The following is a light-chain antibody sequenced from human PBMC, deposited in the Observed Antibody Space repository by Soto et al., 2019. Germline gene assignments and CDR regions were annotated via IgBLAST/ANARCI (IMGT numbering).Light chain of an antibody. CDR1: VSDVGGYDS. CDR2: GVN. Sequence: QSALTQPASVSGSAGQSITISCTGTVSDVGGYDSVSWYQQHPGRAPKLIIYGVNNRPSGVSNRFSASKSADTASLTISGLQAEDEANYYCCSYTTSTTYVFGTGTKVTVL. CDR3: CSYTTSTTYV. J-gene: IGLJ1*01. V-gene: IGLV2-14*03.